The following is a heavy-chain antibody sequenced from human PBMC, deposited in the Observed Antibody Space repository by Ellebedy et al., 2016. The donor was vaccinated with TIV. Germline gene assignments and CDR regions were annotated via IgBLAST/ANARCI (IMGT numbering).Heavy chain of an antibody. CDR1: GDSISSSSYY. Sequence: SETLSLXXTVSGDSISSSSYYWVWIRQPPGKGLEWIGSILYSGRTHYNPSLKSRVTMSVDTSKNQFSLRLSSVTAADTVVYYCARVFGTDDFIDFWGQGTLVTVSS. V-gene: IGHV4-39*01. D-gene: IGHD3-10*02. CDR2: ILYSGRT. CDR3: ARVFGTDDFIDF. J-gene: IGHJ4*02.